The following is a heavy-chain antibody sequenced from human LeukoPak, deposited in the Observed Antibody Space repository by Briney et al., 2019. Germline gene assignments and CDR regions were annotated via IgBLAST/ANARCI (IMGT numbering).Heavy chain of an antibody. D-gene: IGHD2-2*01. V-gene: IGHV3-30*04. Sequence: GGSLRLSCAASGFTLSNYAMHWVRQAPGKGLEWVAVISYDGSNGYYADSVKGRFTISRDNSNNTVYLQMNSLRAEDTAVYYCARAGGCSSTSCYYYYGMDVWGKGTTVTISS. J-gene: IGHJ6*04. CDR2: ISYDGSNG. CDR1: GFTLSNYA. CDR3: ARAGGCSSTSCYYYYGMDV.